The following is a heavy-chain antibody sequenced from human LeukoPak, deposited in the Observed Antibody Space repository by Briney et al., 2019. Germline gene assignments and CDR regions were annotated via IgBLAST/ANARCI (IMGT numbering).Heavy chain of an antibody. D-gene: IGHD3-10*01. Sequence: SETLSLTYTVSGGSISGYYWSWIRQPPGKGLEWIGYIYYSGSTNYNPSLKSRVTISVDTSKNQFSLKLSSVSAADTAVYYCARHYGSGNNWFDPWGQGTLVTVSS. CDR3: ARHYGSGNNWFDP. CDR1: GGSISGYY. CDR2: IYYSGST. J-gene: IGHJ5*02. V-gene: IGHV4-59*01.